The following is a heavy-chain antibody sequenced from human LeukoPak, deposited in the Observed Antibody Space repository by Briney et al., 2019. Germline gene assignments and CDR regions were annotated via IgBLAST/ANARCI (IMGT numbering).Heavy chain of an antibody. D-gene: IGHD2-21*02. Sequence: RGESLKISCRGSGYKFSNHWIGWVRQVPGKGLEWMGIIYTGDSDNSDTRYSPSFLGQVTISADKSISTAYLQWSSLKASDTAMYYCARRSDSAYWYFDLWGRGTLVTVSS. CDR1: GYKFSNHW. CDR2: IYTGDSDNSDT. V-gene: IGHV5-51*01. CDR3: ARRSDSAYWYFDL. J-gene: IGHJ2*01.